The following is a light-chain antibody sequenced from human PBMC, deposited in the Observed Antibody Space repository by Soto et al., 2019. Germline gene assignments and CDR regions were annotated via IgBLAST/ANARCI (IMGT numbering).Light chain of an antibody. V-gene: IGKV1-33*01. CDR2: DAS. Sequence: DIQMTQSPSSLSASVGDRVTITCQASLDINNYLNWYQQKPGKAPKLLIYDASNLETGVPSRFSGSGSGTYFTLTIGSLQVEDIATYYCQEYDNLPLTFGGGTKVEI. CDR1: LDINNY. J-gene: IGKJ4*01. CDR3: QEYDNLPLT.